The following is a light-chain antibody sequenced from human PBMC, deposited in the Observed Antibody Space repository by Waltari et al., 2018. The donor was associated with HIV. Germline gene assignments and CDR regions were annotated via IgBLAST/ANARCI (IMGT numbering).Light chain of an antibody. J-gene: IGKJ3*01. CDR1: QSVSSSY. CDR2: GAS. V-gene: IGKV3-20*01. CDR3: QQYGSSPPRGT. Sequence: EIVLTQSPGTLSLSPGERATLSCRASQSVSSSYLAWYQQKPGQAPRLLIYGASSRATGIPDRFSGCGSGTDFTLTISRLEPEDFAVYYCQQYGSSPPRGTFGPGTKVDIK.